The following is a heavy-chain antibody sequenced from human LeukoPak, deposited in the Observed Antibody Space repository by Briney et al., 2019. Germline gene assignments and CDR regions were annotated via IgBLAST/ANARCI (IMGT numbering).Heavy chain of an antibody. D-gene: IGHD6-19*01. CDR2: ISGSGGST. CDR1: GFTFRSYG. Sequence: GGSLRLSCAASGFTFRSYGMSWVRQAPGKGLEWVSAISGSGGSTYYADSVKGRFTISRDNSKNTLYLQMNSLRAEDTAVYYCAKDSSGWYVLEYFQHWGQGTLVTVSS. V-gene: IGHV3-23*01. J-gene: IGHJ1*01. CDR3: AKDSSGWYVLEYFQH.